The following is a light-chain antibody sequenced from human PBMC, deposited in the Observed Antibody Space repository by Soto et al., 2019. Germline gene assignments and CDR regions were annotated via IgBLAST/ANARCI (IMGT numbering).Light chain of an antibody. CDR3: SSYTTSSTVV. CDR2: EVT. CDR1: SSDIGGYNR. J-gene: IGLJ3*02. V-gene: IGLV2-18*02. Sequence: QSALTKPPSVSGSPGQSVTISCTGTSSDIGGYNRVSWYQQPPGTAPKLIIYEVTNRPSGVPDRFSGSKSGNTASLTISGLQAEDEADYYCSSYTTSSTVVFGGGTQLTVL.